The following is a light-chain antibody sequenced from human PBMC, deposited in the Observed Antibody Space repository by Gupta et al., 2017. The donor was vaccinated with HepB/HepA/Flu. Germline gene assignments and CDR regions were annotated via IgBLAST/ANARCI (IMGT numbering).Light chain of an antibody. CDR1: NIYTYS. Sequence: SYVVTQPPSVSVAPGETANITCTGQNIYTYSVHWYRRRAGQAPVLVLYDDSDRPSGIPERISGSNSGNTATLTITRAEAGDEADYYCQVWNGNGDQARVFGPGTKVTVL. CDR2: DDS. CDR3: QVWNGNGDQARV. V-gene: IGLV3-21*02. J-gene: IGLJ1*01.